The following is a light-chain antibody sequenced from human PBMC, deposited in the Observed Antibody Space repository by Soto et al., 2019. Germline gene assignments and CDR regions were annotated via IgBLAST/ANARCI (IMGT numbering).Light chain of an antibody. CDR2: KAS. Sequence: DIQMTQSPSTLSGSVGDRVTITCRASQTISSWLAWYQQKPGKAPKLLIYKASTLKSGVPSRFSGSGSGTESTLTISSLQPDDFATYYCQQYSTYSRAFGQGTKVDI. CDR3: QQYSTYSRA. V-gene: IGKV1-5*03. CDR1: QTISSW. J-gene: IGKJ1*01.